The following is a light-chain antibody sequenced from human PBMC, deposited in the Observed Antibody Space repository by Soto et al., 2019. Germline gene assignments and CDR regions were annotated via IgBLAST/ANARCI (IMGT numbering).Light chain of an antibody. CDR2: SNN. CDR1: SSNIGSYT. V-gene: IGLV1-44*01. J-gene: IGLJ2*01. CDR3: AAWDDSLNGVV. Sequence: QSVLTQPPSASGTPGQRVTISCSGSSSNIGSYTVNWYQQLPGTAPKLLIYSNNQRPSGVPDRLSGSKSGTSASLAISGLQSEDEADYNCAAWDDSLNGVVFGGGTKLTVL.